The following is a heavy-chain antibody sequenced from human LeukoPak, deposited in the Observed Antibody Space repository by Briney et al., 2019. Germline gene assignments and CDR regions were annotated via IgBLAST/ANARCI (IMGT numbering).Heavy chain of an antibody. D-gene: IGHD1-26*01. V-gene: IGHV4-59*08. CDR2: IHYSGST. CDR3: ARRASGSYPDYFDY. Sequence: PSETLSLTCAVYGGSFSGYYWSWIRQPPGKGLEWIGYIHYSGSTNYNPSLKSRATISLDTSKNQVSLKLSSVTAADTAIYYCARRASGSYPDYFDYWGQGILVTVSS. J-gene: IGHJ4*02. CDR1: GGSFSGYY.